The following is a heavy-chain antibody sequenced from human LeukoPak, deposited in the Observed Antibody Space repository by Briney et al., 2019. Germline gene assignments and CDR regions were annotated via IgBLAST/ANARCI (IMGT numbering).Heavy chain of an antibody. CDR2: IWYDGSNK. V-gene: IGHV3-33*01. J-gene: IGHJ4*02. Sequence: GGSLRLSCAASGFTFSSYGMHWVRQAPGKGLEWVAVIWYDGSNKYYADSVKGRFTISRDNSKNTLSLQMNSLRAEDTAVYYCARDISSSSGTPLDYWGQGTLVTVSS. CDR1: GFTFSSYG. CDR3: ARDISSSSGTPLDY. D-gene: IGHD6-13*01.